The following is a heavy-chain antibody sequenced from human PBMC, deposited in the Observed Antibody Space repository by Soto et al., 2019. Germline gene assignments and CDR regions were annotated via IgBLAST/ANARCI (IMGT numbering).Heavy chain of an antibody. CDR2: FDPEDGET. J-gene: IGHJ6*02. D-gene: IGHD6-13*01. CDR3: ATKGRWYVGYYYYGMDV. Sequence: QVRLVQSGAEVKKPGASVKVSCKVSGYTLTELSMHWVRQAPGKGLEWMGGFDPEDGETIYAQKFQGRVTMTEDTSTDTAYMELSRLRSEDTAVYYCATKGRWYVGYYYYGMDVWGQGTTVTVSS. V-gene: IGHV1-24*01. CDR1: GYTLTELS.